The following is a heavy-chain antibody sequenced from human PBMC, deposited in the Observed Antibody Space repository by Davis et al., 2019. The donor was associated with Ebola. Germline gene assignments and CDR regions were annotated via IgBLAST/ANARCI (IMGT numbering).Heavy chain of an antibody. J-gene: IGHJ5*02. Sequence: PGGSLRLSCAASGFTFSGSAMHWVRQASGKGLEWVARIRSKANSYATAYAASVKGRFTISRDDSKNTAYLQMNSLKTEDTAVYYCSCSGGSCQLDPWGQGTLVTVSS. CDR1: GFTFSGSA. CDR2: IRSKANSYAT. D-gene: IGHD2-15*01. V-gene: IGHV3-73*01. CDR3: SCSGGSCQLDP.